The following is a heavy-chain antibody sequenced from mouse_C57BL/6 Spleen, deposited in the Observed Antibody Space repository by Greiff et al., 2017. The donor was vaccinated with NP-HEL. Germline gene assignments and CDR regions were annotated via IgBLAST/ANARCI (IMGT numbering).Heavy chain of an antibody. CDR1: GFTFTDYY. V-gene: IGHV7-3*01. Sequence: EVKLVESGGGLVQPGGSLSLSCAASGFTFTDYYMSWVRQPPGKALEWLGFIRTKDDGYTSEYSASVKGRFTIYRDNSQSIIYLQMDALRAADSATYYCAIDSEWDYAMDYGGQGTSVTVSS. CDR2: IRTKDDGYTS. CDR3: AIDSEWDYAMDY. J-gene: IGHJ4*01.